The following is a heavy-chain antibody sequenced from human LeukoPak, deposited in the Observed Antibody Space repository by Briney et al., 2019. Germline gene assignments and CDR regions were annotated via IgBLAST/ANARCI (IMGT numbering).Heavy chain of an antibody. D-gene: IGHD3-10*01. J-gene: IGHJ2*01. V-gene: IGHV3-23*01. CDR1: GFTFNNYA. CDR2: ISGRGSST. CDR3: AAIWFGELFSPEYFDL. Sequence: GGSLRLSCAASGFTFNNYAMSWVRQAPGKGLEWVSAISGRGSSTYYADSVKGRFTISRDNSKNTLYLQMNSVRAEDTAVYYCAAIWFGELFSPEYFDLWGRGTLVTVSS.